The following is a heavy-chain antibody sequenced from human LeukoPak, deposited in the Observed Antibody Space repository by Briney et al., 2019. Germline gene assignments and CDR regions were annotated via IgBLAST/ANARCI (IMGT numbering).Heavy chain of an antibody. V-gene: IGHV4-34*01. CDR2: INHSGST. D-gene: IGHD6-6*01. CDR1: GGSFSGYY. Sequence: TSGTLSLTCAVYGGSFSGYYWSWIRQPPGKGLEWIGEINHSGSTNYNPSLKSRVTISVDTSKNQFSLKLSSVTAADTAVYYCARGLEYSSSRSWFGYYYYGMDVWGQGTTVIVSS. J-gene: IGHJ6*02. CDR3: ARGLEYSSSRSWFGYYYYGMDV.